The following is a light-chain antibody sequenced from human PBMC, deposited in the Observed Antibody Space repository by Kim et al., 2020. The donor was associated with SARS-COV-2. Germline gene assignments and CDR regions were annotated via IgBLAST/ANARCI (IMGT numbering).Light chain of an antibody. Sequence: RATITCQSSQRVLKTSANNNLLSWYQQKPGQPPRLFFYWASTRNSGVPDRFSGSGSGTDFTLTISSLLAEDVEVYYCQQYYSRPWTFGKGTKVDIK. J-gene: IGKJ1*01. CDR2: WAS. V-gene: IGKV4-1*01. CDR1: QRVLKTSANNNL. CDR3: QQYYSRPWT.